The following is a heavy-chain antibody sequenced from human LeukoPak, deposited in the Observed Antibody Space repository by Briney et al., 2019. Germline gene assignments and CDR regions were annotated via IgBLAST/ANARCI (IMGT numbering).Heavy chain of an antibody. CDR3: ARARYCSSTSCYFDY. CDR1: GYSFTSYW. Sequence: GESLKISCKGSGYSFTSYWIGWVRQMPGKGLEWMEIIYPGDSDTRYSTSFQGQVTISADKSISTAYLQWSSLKASDTAMYYCARARYCSSTSCYFDYWGQGTLVTVSS. J-gene: IGHJ4*02. CDR2: IYPGDSDT. V-gene: IGHV5-51*01. D-gene: IGHD2-2*01.